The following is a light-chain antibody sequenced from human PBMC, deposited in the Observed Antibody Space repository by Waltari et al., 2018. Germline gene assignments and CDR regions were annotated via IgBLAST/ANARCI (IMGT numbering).Light chain of an antibody. Sequence: SSELTQDPAVSVALGQTVRITCQGDSLRSYYASWYQQKPGQAPVLVIYGKNNRPSGIPDRFSGSSSGYTASLTITGAQAEDETVYYCNSRDSSGNHLVFGGGTKLTVL. V-gene: IGLV3-19*01. CDR3: NSRDSSGNHLV. J-gene: IGLJ2*01. CDR1: SLRSYY. CDR2: GKN.